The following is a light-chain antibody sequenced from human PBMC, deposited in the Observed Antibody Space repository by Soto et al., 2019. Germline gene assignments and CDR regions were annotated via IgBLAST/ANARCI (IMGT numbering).Light chain of an antibody. CDR3: QQYGSSALFT. J-gene: IGKJ2*01. Sequence: EIVLTQSPGTLSFSPGERATLSCRASQSVSSSYLARYQQKFGQAPKLLIYGASHRATGVPGRFSGRGSGSDFTLTISRLEPEDFVVYYCQQYGSSALFTFGQGTKLEIK. CDR2: GAS. CDR1: QSVSSSY. V-gene: IGKV3-20*01.